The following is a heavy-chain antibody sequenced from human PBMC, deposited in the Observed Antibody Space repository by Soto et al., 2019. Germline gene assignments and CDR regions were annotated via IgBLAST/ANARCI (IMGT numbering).Heavy chain of an antibody. CDR2: ISGSGSGP. V-gene: IGHV3-23*01. CDR3: AKLQSWWALDY. J-gene: IGHJ4*02. CDR1: GFTFTNYD. D-gene: IGHD2-8*02. Sequence: EVQLFESGGGLVQPGGSLRLSCAASGFTFTNYDMSWVRQAPGKGLELVSFISGSGSGPYYADSVKGRFTISRDNAENTLYLQMNSLRVEDTAVYYCAKLQSWWALDYWGQGTLVTVSS.